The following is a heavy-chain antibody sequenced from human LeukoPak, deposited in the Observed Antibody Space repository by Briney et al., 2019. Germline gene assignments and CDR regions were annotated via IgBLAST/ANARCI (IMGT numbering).Heavy chain of an antibody. CDR3: ASNLVPARPNYYYYMDV. CDR2: VGISSGNT. Sequence: PGGSLRLSCAASGFPFSEYSMNWVRQAPGKGLEWISYVGISSGNTKYADSVKGQFTVSGDNAKNSLYLQMNSLRAEDTAAYYCASNLVPARPNYYYYMDVWGKGTTVTVSS. J-gene: IGHJ6*03. V-gene: IGHV3-11*06. D-gene: IGHD2-2*01. CDR1: GFPFSEYS.